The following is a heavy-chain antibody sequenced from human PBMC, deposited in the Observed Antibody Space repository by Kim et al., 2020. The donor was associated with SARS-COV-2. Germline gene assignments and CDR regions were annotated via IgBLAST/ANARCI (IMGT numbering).Heavy chain of an antibody. CDR1: GYTFTGYY. J-gene: IGHJ5*02. Sequence: ASVKVSCKASGYTFTGYYMHWVRQAPGQGLEWMGWINPNSGGTNYAQKFQGRVTMTRDTSISTAYMELSRLRSDDTAVYYCARDRYYDSSGYKVGGNWFDPWGQGTLVTVSS. V-gene: IGHV1-2*02. CDR2: INPNSGGT. CDR3: ARDRYYDSSGYKVGGNWFDP. D-gene: IGHD3-22*01.